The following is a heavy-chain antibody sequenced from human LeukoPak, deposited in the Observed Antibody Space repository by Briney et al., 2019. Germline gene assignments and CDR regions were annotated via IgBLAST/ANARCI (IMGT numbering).Heavy chain of an antibody. CDR2: FDPEYGET. CDR3: ASLYGSGKRWVDP. Sequence: ASVKVSCKVSGYTLTELSIHWVRQAPGKGLEWMGGFDPEYGETTYTQNFQGRVTMTAGTSTDTAYMELSSLRSEDTAVYYCASLYGSGKRWVDPWGQGTLVTVSS. V-gene: IGHV1-24*01. D-gene: IGHD3-10*01. J-gene: IGHJ5*02. CDR1: GYTLTELS.